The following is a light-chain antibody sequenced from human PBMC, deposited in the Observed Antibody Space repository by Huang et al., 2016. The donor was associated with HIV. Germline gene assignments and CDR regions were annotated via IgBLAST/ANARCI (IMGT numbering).Light chain of an antibody. CDR1: QSLGGY. Sequence: DIVLTQSPATLSFSPGERATLSCRASQSLGGYLAWSQQKPGQAPRLLIHDTSTRATGIPARFSGSGSETDFTLTISSLEPEDVAGYYCQQPGSFGQGTKVDIK. CDR3: QQPGS. J-gene: IGKJ2*01. CDR2: DTS. V-gene: IGKV3-11*01.